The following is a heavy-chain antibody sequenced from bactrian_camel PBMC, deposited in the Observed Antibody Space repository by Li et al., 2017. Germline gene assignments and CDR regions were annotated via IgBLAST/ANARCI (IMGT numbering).Heavy chain of an antibody. CDR2: IYRGGAST. CDR1: GYSVSSGV. V-gene: IGHV3S40*01. D-gene: IGHD1*01. Sequence: DVQLVESGGGSVQAGGSLRLSCTASGYSVSSGVIVWFREAPGKEREGVALIYRGGASTHYADSVRGRFTISQDNAKNTATLQMNSLMTEDTALYYCTTEMVIARPWGRAHTYHGMDYWGKGTQVTVS. J-gene: IGHJ7*01.